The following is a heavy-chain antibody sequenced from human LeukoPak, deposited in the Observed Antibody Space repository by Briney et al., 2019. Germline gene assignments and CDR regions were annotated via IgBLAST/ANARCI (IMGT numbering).Heavy chain of an antibody. J-gene: IGHJ4*02. Sequence: MSSQTLSLTCTVSGGSISSGGYYWSWIRQPPGKGLEWIGYIYHSGSTYYNPSLKSRVTISVDRSKNQFSLKLSSVTAADTAVYYCASQPYIVVVPAAIDYWGQGTLVTVSS. D-gene: IGHD2-2*02. CDR3: ASQPYIVVVPAAIDY. CDR1: GGSISSGGYY. CDR2: IYHSGST. V-gene: IGHV4-30-2*01.